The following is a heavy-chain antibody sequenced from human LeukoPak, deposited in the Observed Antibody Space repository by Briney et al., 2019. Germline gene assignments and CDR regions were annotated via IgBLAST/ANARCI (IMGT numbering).Heavy chain of an antibody. V-gene: IGHV4-59*01. J-gene: IGHJ6*03. CDR3: ARVGRYCSGGSCFANYYYYYMDV. CDR1: GGSISSYY. Sequence: SETLSLTCTVSGGSISSYYWSWIRQPPGKGLEWIGYIYYSGSTNYNPSLKSRVTISVDTSKNQSSLKLSSVTAADTAVYYCARVGRYCSGGSCFANYYYYYMDVWGKGTTVTVSS. D-gene: IGHD2-15*01. CDR2: IYYSGST.